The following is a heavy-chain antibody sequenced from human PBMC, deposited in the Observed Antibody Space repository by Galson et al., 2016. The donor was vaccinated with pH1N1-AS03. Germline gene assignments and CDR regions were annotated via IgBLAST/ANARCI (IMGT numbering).Heavy chain of an antibody. D-gene: IGHD3-3*01. J-gene: IGHJ6*02. Sequence: QSGAEVKKPGESLKISCKVSGYTFSNHWIGWVRQMPGKGLEWMGIIYPADSSTTYSPSFQGQVTISADQSISTAYLQWSSLRASDTAMYFCARQQDGRGSGLERLVWYGMDVWGQGTMVIVSS. CDR1: GYTFSNHW. CDR3: ARQQDGRGSGLERLVWYGMDV. CDR2: IYPADSST. V-gene: IGHV5-51*01.